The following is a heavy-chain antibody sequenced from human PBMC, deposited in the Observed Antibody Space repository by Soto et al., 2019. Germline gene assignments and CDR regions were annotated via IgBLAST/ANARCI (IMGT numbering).Heavy chain of an antibody. CDR1: GFTVSGNY. V-gene: IGHV3-66*01. CDR3: ARGRNGASAFDI. CDR2: IYSGGSP. J-gene: IGHJ3*02. D-gene: IGHD2-8*01. Sequence: EVQLVESGGGLVQPGGSLRLSCAASGFTVSGNYMSWVRQAPGKGLEWVSVIYSGGSPYYADSVKGRFTMSRDNSKNTLXXXXXXXXXXXXXXYYCARGRNGASAFDIWGQGXMVTVSS.